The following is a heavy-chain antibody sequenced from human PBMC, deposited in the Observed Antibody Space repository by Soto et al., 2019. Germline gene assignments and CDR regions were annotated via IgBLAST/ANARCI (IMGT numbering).Heavy chain of an antibody. CDR2: ISAYNGNT. V-gene: IGHV1-18*01. CDR3: ARDEFEQQLDNWFDP. Sequence: QVQLVQSGAEVKKPGASVKVACKASGYTFTSYVISWVRQAPGQGLEWMGWISAYNGNTNYAQKLQGRVTMTTDTSTSTAYMELRGLRSDDTAVYYCARDEFEQQLDNWFDPWGQGTLVTVSS. CDR1: GYTFTSYV. J-gene: IGHJ5*02. D-gene: IGHD6-13*01.